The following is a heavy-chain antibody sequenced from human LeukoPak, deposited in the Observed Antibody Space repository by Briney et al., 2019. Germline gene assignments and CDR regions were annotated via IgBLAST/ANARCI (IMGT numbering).Heavy chain of an antibody. V-gene: IGHV4-59*01. CDR3: ARGTYSSGWHLNY. D-gene: IGHD6-25*01. Sequence: SETLSLTCTVSGDSISSYYWSWIRQPPGKGLEWIGYMYYSGSTNYNPSLKSRVTISVDTSKNQFSLKLSSVTAADTAVYYCARGTYSSGWHLNYWGQGTLVTVSP. CDR1: GDSISSYY. J-gene: IGHJ4*02. CDR2: MYYSGST.